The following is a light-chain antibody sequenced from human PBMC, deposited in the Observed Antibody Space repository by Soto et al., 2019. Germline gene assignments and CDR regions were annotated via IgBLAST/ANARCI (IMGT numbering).Light chain of an antibody. CDR1: QSISSC. J-gene: IGKJ4*01. Sequence: EIVLTHSPATLSLSAWEIATLSCGASQSISSCLAWYQQKPGQAPRLLIYDASSRATGIPDRFSGSGSGTDFTLIISRLEPEDFAVYYCQQYGSSPPLSFGGGTKVDIK. V-gene: IGKV3D-20*01. CDR2: DAS. CDR3: QQYGSSPPLS.